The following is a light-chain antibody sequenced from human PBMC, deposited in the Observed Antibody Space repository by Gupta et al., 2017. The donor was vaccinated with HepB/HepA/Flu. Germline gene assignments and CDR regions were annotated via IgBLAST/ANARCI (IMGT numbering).Light chain of an antibody. Sequence: QSALTEPRSQSRSPGQSVTISCTGTSTDVGGYNHASCYPQHPGKAPKHMIYTVSKRPSGVLDRFYGSKSGNTASLAIYALQDEDEDDYYCCSYAGGFYVFGTGTQVTVL. CDR1: STDVGGYNH. CDR3: CSYAGGFYV. CDR2: TVS. J-gene: IGLJ1*01. V-gene: IGLV2-11*01.